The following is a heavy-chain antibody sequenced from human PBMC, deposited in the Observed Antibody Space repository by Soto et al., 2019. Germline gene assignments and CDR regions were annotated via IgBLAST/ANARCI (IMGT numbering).Heavy chain of an antibody. Sequence: SETLSLTCTVSGGSISSSSYYWGWIRQPPGKGLEWIGSIYYSGSTYYNPSLKSRVTISVDTSKNQFSLKLSSVTAADTAVYYCARHYASSSSWYHYAWFDPWGQGTLVTVSS. J-gene: IGHJ5*02. CDR1: GGSISSSSYY. CDR2: IYYSGST. CDR3: ARHYASSSSWYHYAWFDP. V-gene: IGHV4-39*01. D-gene: IGHD6-13*01.